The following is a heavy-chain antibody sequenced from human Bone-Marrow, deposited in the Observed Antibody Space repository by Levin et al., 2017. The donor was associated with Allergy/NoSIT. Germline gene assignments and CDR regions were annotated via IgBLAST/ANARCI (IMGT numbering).Heavy chain of an antibody. CDR1: GFSVTRG. CDR2: FDSSYNI. J-gene: IGHJ5*02. Sequence: GGSLRLSCEASGFSVTRGLTWVRPVPGKGLEWVSGFDSSYNIYYRQSVKGRFTVSRDTSKNMVYLQMNSLRVEDSAVYFCTRWDGYADAWGRGTLVTVSA. V-gene: IGHV3-53*01. D-gene: IGHD5-18*01. CDR3: TRWDGYADA.